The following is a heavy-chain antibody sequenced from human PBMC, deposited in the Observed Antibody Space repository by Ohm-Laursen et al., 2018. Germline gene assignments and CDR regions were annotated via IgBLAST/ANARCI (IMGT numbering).Heavy chain of an antibody. CDR1: GFTFSSYS. D-gene: IGHD1-26*01. CDR3: ARSKWELLSSDALDI. CDR2: INSRSSTM. Sequence: SLRLSCAASGFTFSSYSMNWVRQAPGKGLEWVSYINSRSSTMNYADSVKGRFAVSRDNARFSLYLQMNSLRVEDTAVYYCARSKWELLSSDALDIWGQGTLVTVSS. V-gene: IGHV3-48*01. J-gene: IGHJ3*02.